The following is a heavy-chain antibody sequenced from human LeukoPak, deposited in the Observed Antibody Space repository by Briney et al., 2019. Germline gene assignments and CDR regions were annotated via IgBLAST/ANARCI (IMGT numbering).Heavy chain of an antibody. CDR1: GGSFSGYY. CDR3: ARDRYCSGGSCTHDAFDI. V-gene: IGHV4-34*01. D-gene: IGHD2-15*01. J-gene: IGHJ3*02. Sequence: SETLSLTCAVYGGSFSGYYWSWSRQPPGKGLEWIGEIDHSGSTNYNPSLKSRVTISVDTSKNQFSLKLSSVTAADTAVYYCARDRYCSGGSCTHDAFDIWGQGTMVTVSS. CDR2: IDHSGST.